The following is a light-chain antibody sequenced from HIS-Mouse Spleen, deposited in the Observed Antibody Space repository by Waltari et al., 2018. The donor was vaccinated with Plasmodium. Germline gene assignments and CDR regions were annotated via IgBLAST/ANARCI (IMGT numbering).Light chain of an antibody. CDR2: DVS. CDR3: CSYAGSYTWV. Sequence: QSALTQPRSVSGSPGQSVTISCTGTSSDVGGYNYVSWYQQHPGKAPKLMIYDVSKRPSWGPDRFYGCKSGNTASLTNSGLQAEDEADYYCCSYAGSYTWVCGGGTKLTVL. V-gene: IGLV2-11*01. J-gene: IGLJ3*02. CDR1: SSDVGGYNY.